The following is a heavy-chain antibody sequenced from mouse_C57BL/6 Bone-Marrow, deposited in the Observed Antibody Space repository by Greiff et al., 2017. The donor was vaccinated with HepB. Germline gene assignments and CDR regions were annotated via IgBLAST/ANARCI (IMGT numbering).Heavy chain of an antibody. D-gene: IGHD1-1*01. CDR3: ARSHYYSSSYYAMDY. Sequence: QVQLQQPGAELVKPGASVKMSCKASGYTFTSYWITWVKQRPGQGLEWIGDIYPGSGSTNYNEKFKSKATLTVDTSSSTAYMQLSSLTSEDSAVYYCARSHYYSSSYYAMDYWGQGTSVTVSS. CDR1: GYTFTSYW. CDR2: IYPGSGST. V-gene: IGHV1-55*01. J-gene: IGHJ4*01.